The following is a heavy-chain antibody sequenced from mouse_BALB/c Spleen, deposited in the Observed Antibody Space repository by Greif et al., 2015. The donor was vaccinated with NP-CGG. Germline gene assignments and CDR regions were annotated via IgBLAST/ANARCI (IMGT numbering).Heavy chain of an antibody. CDR3: NGNWFAY. J-gene: IGHJ3*01. V-gene: IGHV14-4*02. CDR2: IDPENGDT. CDR1: GFNIKDYY. Sequence: EVKLMESGAELVRSGASVKLSCTASGFNIKDYYMHWVKQRPEQGLEWIGWIDPENGDTEYAPKFQGKATMTADTSSNPAYLQLSSLPSEDTAVYYCNGNWFAYWGQGTLVTVSA.